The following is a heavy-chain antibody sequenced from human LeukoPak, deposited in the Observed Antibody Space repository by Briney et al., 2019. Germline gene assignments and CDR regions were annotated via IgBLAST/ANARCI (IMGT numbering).Heavy chain of an antibody. CDR3: AREVSHFLDY. V-gene: IGHV3-30*01. J-gene: IGHJ4*02. CDR1: GFTFSSNA. CDR2: ISYDGSNK. Sequence: PGGSLRLSCAASGFTFSSNAMHWVRQAPGKGLEWVAVISYDGSNKYYADSVKGRFTISRDNSKNTLYLQMNSLRAEDTAVYYCAREVSHFLDYWGQGTLVTVSS.